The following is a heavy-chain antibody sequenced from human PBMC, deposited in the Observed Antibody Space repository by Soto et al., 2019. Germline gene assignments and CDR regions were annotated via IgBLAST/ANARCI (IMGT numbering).Heavy chain of an antibody. CDR3: AREDNWNVNYYGMXV. CDR2: IYYSGST. J-gene: IGHJ6*02. Sequence: SETLSLTCTVSGGSISRYYWSWIRQPPGKGLEWIGYIYYSGSTNYNPSPKSRVTISVDTSKNHFSLKLSSVTAADTAVYYCAREDNWNVNYYGMXVWGQGTTVTVS. D-gene: IGHD1-20*01. V-gene: IGHV4-59*01. CDR1: GGSISRYY.